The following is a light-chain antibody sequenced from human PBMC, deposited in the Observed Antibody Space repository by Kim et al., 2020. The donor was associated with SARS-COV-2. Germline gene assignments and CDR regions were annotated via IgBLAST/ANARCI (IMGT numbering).Light chain of an antibody. Sequence: QSALTQPASVSGPPGQSITISCTGTTTDVGGYDFVSWYQQHPGKAPKLMIYEVSKRPSGVSNRFSGSKSGNTASLTISGLQAEDEADYYCSSYTISSTWVFGVGTQLTVL. J-gene: IGLJ3*02. CDR2: EVS. CDR3: SSYTISSTWV. V-gene: IGLV2-14*01. CDR1: TTDVGGYDF.